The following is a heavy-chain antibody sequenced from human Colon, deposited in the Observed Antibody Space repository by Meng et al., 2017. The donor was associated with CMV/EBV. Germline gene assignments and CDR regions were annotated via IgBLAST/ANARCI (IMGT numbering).Heavy chain of an antibody. CDR2: MFPGDSHI. D-gene: IGHD2-2*01. Sequence: GESLKISCKASGYNFATYWIAWVRQMPGKGLEWVAIMFPGDSHIRYSPSFQGQVTIAADTSVSTAYLQWGSLKASDTALYYCARLGYCTSSSCAGANGYFYGMDVWGQGTTVTVSS. V-gene: IGHV5-51*01. J-gene: IGHJ6*02. CDR1: GYNFATYW. CDR3: ARLGYCTSSSCAGANGYFYGMDV.